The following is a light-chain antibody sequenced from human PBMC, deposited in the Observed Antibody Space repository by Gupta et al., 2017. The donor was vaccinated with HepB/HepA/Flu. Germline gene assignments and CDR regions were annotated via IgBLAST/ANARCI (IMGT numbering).Light chain of an antibody. Sequence: EIVLTQSPGTLSLSPGERATLSCRASQSVSSKYLAWYQQKPGQAPRLLIYDASTRATGIPDKFSGSGSGTDFTLTISRLEPEDFAVYYCQHYGTSATFGQGTKVEIK. J-gene: IGKJ1*01. V-gene: IGKV3-20*01. CDR1: QSVSSKY. CDR3: QHYGTSAT. CDR2: DAS.